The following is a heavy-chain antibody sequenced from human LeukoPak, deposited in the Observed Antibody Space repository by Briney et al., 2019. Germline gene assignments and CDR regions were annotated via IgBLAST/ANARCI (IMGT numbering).Heavy chain of an antibody. D-gene: IGHD2-15*01. CDR1: GFTFSSYS. Sequence: RTGGSLRLSCAASGFTFSSYSMNWVRQAPGKGLEWVSSISSSSSYIYYADSVKGRFTISRDNAKNSLYLQMNSLRAEDTAVYYCARVSLGGYCSGGSRYSGAFDIWGQGTMVTVSS. CDR2: ISSSSSYI. V-gene: IGHV3-21*01. CDR3: ARVSLGGYCSGGSRYSGAFDI. J-gene: IGHJ3*02.